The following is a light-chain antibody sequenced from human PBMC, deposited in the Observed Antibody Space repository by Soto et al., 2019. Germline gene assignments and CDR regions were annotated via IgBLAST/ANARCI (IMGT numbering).Light chain of an antibody. CDR3: QQSYSGLYT. CDR1: QTISRF. CDR2: AAS. Sequence: DIQMTQSPSSLSASVGDRVTITCRASQTISRFLIWYQKKPGKAPKLLIYAASTLQPGVPSRFSRSGSGRDFTLNMGSLQPEDFATYYCQQSYSGLYTFGQGTQLEIK. V-gene: IGKV1-39*01. J-gene: IGKJ2*01.